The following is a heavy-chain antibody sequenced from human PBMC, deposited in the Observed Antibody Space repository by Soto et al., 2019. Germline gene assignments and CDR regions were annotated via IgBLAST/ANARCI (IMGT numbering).Heavy chain of an antibody. CDR3: ARRYGYYFDY. Sequence: SETLSLTCAVSGGSIRSGGYSWSWIRQPPGKGLEWIGYIYYSGSTNYNPSLKSRVTISVDTSKNQLSLKLSSVTAADTAVYYCARRYGYYFDYWGQGTLVTVSS. CDR1: GGSIRSGGYS. CDR2: IYYSGST. V-gene: IGHV4-30-2*01. D-gene: IGHD3-9*01. J-gene: IGHJ4*02.